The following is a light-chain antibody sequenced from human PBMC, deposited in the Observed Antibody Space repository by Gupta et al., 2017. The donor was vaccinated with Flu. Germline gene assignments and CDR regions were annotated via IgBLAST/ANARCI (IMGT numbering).Light chain of an antibody. CDR3: YSVDRSGDQRV. V-gene: IGLV3-10*01. Sequence: GQTARFTCPEDACPKEYAFWYQQTAGQAPRLVIYEDIKRPSGIPKRFSGSTSGTRATLTISGAQVDDEGDYYCYSVDRSGDQRVFGGGTKLAVL. CDR2: EDI. CDR1: ACPKEY. J-gene: IGLJ3*02.